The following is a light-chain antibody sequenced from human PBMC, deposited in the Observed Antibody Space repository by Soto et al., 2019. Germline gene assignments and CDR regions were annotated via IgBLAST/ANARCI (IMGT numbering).Light chain of an antibody. CDR1: SSDVGSYNL. V-gene: IGLV2-23*03. CDR3: CSYAGSSTFAV. J-gene: IGLJ2*01. CDR2: EGS. Sequence: LTQPASVSGSPGQSITISCTGTSSDVGSYNLVSWYQQHPGKAPKLMIYEGSKRPSGVSNRFSGSKSGNTASLTISGLQAEDEADYYCCSYAGSSTFAVFGGGTKVTVL.